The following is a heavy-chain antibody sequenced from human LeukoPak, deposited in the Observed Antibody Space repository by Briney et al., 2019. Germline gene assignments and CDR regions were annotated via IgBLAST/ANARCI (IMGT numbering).Heavy chain of an antibody. Sequence: GGSLRLSCAASGFTFSTYGMHWVRQAPGKGLEWVAVISNDGRDKYSADSVKGRFTISRDNSKNTLYLQMNSLRAEDTAVYYCAKDRDYGASGYYFDYWGQGTLVTVSS. CDR2: ISNDGRDK. V-gene: IGHV3-30*18. D-gene: IGHD4-17*01. CDR1: GFTFSTYG. J-gene: IGHJ4*02. CDR3: AKDRDYGASGYYFDY.